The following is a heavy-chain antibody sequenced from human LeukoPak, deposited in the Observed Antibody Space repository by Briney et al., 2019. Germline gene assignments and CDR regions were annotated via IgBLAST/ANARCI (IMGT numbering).Heavy chain of an antibody. Sequence: PSGTLSLTCTVSGDSIDSLDLWSWVRQPPGKGLEWIGEMYLSGATHSNPSVKSRVTISIDKSKNQFFLNLSSVTAADTAVYYCAGLVGRYSSGLYYYYFDYWGQGTLVTVSS. CDR2: MYLSGAT. CDR3: AGLVGRYSSGLYYYYFDY. V-gene: IGHV4-4*02. D-gene: IGHD3-22*01. CDR1: GDSIDSLDL. J-gene: IGHJ4*02.